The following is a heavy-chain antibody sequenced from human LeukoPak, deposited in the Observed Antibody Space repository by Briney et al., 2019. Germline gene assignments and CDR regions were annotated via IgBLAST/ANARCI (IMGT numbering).Heavy chain of an antibody. Sequence: GASVKVSCKASGYTFTRYYIHWVRQAPGQGLEWMGVISSSSGTTNYAQKFQGRVTMTTDTSSSTVYMELSSLRSDDTAVYYCARDTYYDSSGNDYWGQGTLVTVSS. D-gene: IGHD3-22*01. CDR1: GYTFTRYY. V-gene: IGHV1-46*01. J-gene: IGHJ4*02. CDR2: ISSSSGTT. CDR3: ARDTYYDSSGNDY.